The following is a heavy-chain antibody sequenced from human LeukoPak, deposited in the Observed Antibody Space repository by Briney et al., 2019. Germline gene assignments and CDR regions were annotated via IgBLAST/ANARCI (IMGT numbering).Heavy chain of an antibody. Sequence: SETLSLTCTVSGGSISSYYWSWIRQPPGKGLEWIGYIYYSGSTNYNPSLKSRVTISVDTSKNQFSLKLSSVAAADTAVYYCARTMVRGDAFDIWGQGTMVTVSS. V-gene: IGHV4-59*01. CDR3: ARTMVRGDAFDI. CDR1: GGSISSYY. D-gene: IGHD3-10*01. J-gene: IGHJ3*02. CDR2: IYYSGST.